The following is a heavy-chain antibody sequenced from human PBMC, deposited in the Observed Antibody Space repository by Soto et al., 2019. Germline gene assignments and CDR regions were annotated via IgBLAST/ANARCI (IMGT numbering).Heavy chain of an antibody. CDR2: ISSSSSYI. D-gene: IGHD3-22*01. CDR3: ARVVDYYDPYYYYGMDV. V-gene: IGHV3-21*01. CDR1: GFTFSYYS. Sequence: GGSLRLSCTASGFTFSYYSMNWVRQAPGKGLEWVSSISSSSSYISYADSVKGRFTISRDNAKNSLYLQMNSLRAEDTAVYYCARVVDYYDPYYYYGMDVWGQGTTVTVSS. J-gene: IGHJ6*02.